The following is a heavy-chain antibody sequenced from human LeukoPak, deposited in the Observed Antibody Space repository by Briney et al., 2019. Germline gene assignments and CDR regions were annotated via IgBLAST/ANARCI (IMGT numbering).Heavy chain of an antibody. CDR1: GDIFSSDW. Sequence: GESLKISCKGSGDIFSSDWISWVRQMPGKGLEWMGRIDPSDSYTNYSPSFQGHVTISADKSISTAYLQWSSLKASDTAMYYCARHGRAVAGRVFGWFDPWGQGTLVTVSS. V-gene: IGHV5-10-1*01. CDR3: ARHGRAVAGRVFGWFDP. CDR2: IDPSDSYT. J-gene: IGHJ5*02. D-gene: IGHD6-19*01.